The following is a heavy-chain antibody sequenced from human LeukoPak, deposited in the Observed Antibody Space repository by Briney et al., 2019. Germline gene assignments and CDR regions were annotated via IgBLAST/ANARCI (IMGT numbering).Heavy chain of an antibody. Sequence: PGGSLRLSCAASGFTFSSYGMHWVRQVPGKGLEWVAVIWYDGSNKYYADSVKGRFTISRDNSKNTLYLQMNSLRAEDTAVYYCAKGGAVVVPAYDYWGQGTLVTVSS. V-gene: IGHV3-33*06. CDR3: AKGGAVVVPAYDY. CDR1: GFTFSSYG. D-gene: IGHD2-2*01. J-gene: IGHJ4*02. CDR2: IWYDGSNK.